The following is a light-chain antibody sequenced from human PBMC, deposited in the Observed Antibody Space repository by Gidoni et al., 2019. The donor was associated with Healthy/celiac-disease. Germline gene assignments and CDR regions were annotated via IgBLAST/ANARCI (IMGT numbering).Light chain of an antibody. Sequence: RQMTLSPPSLSVSVGDRVTITCRVSQSISSYLNWNQQKPGKAPKLLIYAASSLQSGVPSRFSGSGSGTDFTLTISSLQPEDFATYYCQQSYSTPLAFGGGTKVEIK. J-gene: IGKJ4*02. V-gene: IGKV1-39*01. CDR3: QQSYSTPLA. CDR1: QSISSY. CDR2: AAS.